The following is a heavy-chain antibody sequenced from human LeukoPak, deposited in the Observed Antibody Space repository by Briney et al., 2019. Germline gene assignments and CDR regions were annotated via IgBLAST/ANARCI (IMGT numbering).Heavy chain of an antibody. CDR3: AKDTLLWFGELSSIDY. V-gene: IGHV3-11*04. Sequence: GGSLRLSCAASGFTFSDYYMSWIRQAPGKGLEWVSYISSGSSTIYYADSVKGRFTVSRDNAKRSVYLHMNSLRAEDTAMYYCAKDTLLWFGELSSIDYWGQGTLVTVSS. D-gene: IGHD3-10*01. J-gene: IGHJ4*02. CDR1: GFTFSDYY. CDR2: ISSGSSTI.